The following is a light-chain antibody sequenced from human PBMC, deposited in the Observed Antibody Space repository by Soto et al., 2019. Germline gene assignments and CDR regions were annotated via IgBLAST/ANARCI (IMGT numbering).Light chain of an antibody. CDR2: SAS. V-gene: IGKV1-9*01. Sequence: DIQLTQSPSFLSASVGDRVTITCRASQDISSYLAWYQQIPGKVPRFLTHSASTLQSGVPSRFSATGSVTTFTLTISSLQPEDIATYYCQQLNRFPRTFGQGTKVEV. CDR1: QDISSY. J-gene: IGKJ1*01. CDR3: QQLNRFPRT.